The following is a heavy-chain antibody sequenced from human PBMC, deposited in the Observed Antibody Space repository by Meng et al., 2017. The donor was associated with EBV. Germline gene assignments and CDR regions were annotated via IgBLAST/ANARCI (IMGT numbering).Heavy chain of an antibody. CDR3: ASESGRGFTPDF. Sequence: VQVVRAGAEVRRLGSSVRISCKTSGGPFRSDAVGWVRQGPGQGLEWLGGLIPMSGAPHYAQKFQDRVTITADEYTRTHYMELSSLRSDDTAMYYCASESGRGFTPDFWGQGTLVTVSS. D-gene: IGHD3-10*01. CDR1: GGPFRSDA. CDR2: LIPMSGAP. V-gene: IGHV1-69*01. J-gene: IGHJ4*02.